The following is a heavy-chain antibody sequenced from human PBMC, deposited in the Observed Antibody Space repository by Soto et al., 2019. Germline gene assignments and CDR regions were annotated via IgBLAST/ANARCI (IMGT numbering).Heavy chain of an antibody. J-gene: IGHJ6*02. D-gene: IGHD2-21*02. CDR2: AYYRSQWYY. CDR3: TKQKGDSRTYNGMAV. Sequence: TLSLTCAISGDRVSSNSAAWNWIRQSPSRGLEWLGRAYYRSQWYYDSAVSVRSRITVIPDTSKNQFSLQLNSVTPEDAAVYYCTKQKGDSRTYNGMAVWGQGTTVTVSS. V-gene: IGHV6-1*01. CDR1: GDRVSSNSAA.